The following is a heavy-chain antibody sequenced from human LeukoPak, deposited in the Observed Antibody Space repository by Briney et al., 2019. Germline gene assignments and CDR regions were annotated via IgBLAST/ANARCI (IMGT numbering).Heavy chain of an antibody. CDR3: ASSRAVVQGVTSPFDY. J-gene: IGHJ4*02. CDR1: GFTFSSYA. V-gene: IGHV3-23*01. CDR2: ISGSGGST. Sequence: GGSLRLSCAASGFTFSSYAMSWVRQAPGKGLEWVSAISGSGGSTYYADSVKGRFTISRDNSKNTLYLQMNSLRAEDTALYYCASSRAVVQGVTSPFDYWGQGTLVTVSS. D-gene: IGHD3-10*01.